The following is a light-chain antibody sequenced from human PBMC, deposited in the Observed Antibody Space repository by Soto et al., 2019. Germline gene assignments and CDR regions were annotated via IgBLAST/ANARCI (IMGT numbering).Light chain of an antibody. CDR1: SSDVGSYNR. Sequence: QSALTQPPSVSGSPGQSVTISCTGTSSDVGSYNRVSWYQQPPGTAPKIIIYDVNKRPSGVPDRFSGSKSGNTASLTISGLQTEDEADYYCCSYAGSYTLVFGGGTKLTVL. J-gene: IGLJ2*01. CDR2: DVN. V-gene: IGLV2-11*01. CDR3: CSYAGSYTLV.